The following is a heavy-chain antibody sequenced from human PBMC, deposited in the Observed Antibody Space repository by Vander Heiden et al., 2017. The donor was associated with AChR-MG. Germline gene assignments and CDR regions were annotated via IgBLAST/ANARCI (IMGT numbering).Heavy chain of an antibody. Sequence: QVQLQQWGAGLLKPSETLSLTCAVYGGSFSGYYWSWIRQPPGKGLEWIGEINHSGSTNYNPSLKSRVTISVDTSKNQFSLKLSSVTAADTAVYYCARVLYCTNGVCYSHYYYYMDVWGKGTTVTVSS. CDR3: ARVLYCTNGVCYSHYYYYMDV. D-gene: IGHD2-8*01. CDR1: GGSFSGYY. V-gene: IGHV4-34*01. CDR2: INHSGST. J-gene: IGHJ6*03.